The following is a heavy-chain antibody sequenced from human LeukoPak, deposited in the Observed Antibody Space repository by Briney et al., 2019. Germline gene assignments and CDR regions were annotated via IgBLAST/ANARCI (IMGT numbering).Heavy chain of an antibody. Sequence: SSETLSLTCTVSGGSISSYYWSWIRQPAGKGLEWIGRINTSGSTNYNPSLKSRVTMSVDTSKNQFSLKLSSVTAADTAVYYCARVSYYDFWRGFDPWGQGTLVTVSS. V-gene: IGHV4-4*07. J-gene: IGHJ5*02. CDR1: GGSISSYY. CDR2: INTSGST. D-gene: IGHD3-3*01. CDR3: ARVSYYDFWRGFDP.